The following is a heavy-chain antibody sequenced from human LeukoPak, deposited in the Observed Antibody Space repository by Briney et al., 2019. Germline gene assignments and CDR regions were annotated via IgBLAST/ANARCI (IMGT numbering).Heavy chain of an antibody. Sequence: SQTLSLTCTVSGGSLRSGGYYWGWIRQQPGKGLVWLGYIYYSGTTYYNPSLKSRVTFSVDTSKNQFSLKLNPVTAADTALYYCARGTTDGYSYGRFDYWGQGTLVTVSS. CDR3: ARGTTDGYSYGRFDY. V-gene: IGHV4-31*03. CDR2: IYYSGTT. J-gene: IGHJ4*02. CDR1: GGSLRSGGYY. D-gene: IGHD5-18*01.